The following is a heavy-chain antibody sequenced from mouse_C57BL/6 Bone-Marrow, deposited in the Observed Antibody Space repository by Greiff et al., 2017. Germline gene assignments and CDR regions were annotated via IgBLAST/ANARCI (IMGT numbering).Heavy chain of an antibody. CDR2: IDPENGDT. Sequence: VQLQQSGAELVRPGASVKLSCTASGFNIKDDYMHWVKQRPEQGLEWIGWIDPENGDTEYASKFQGKATITADTSSTTAYLELSSLTSEDTAVYYCTKYMITYYYDYWGQSTTLSVSS. CDR3: TKYMITYYYDY. CDR1: GFNIKDDY. V-gene: IGHV14-4*01. J-gene: IGHJ2*01. D-gene: IGHD2-4*01.